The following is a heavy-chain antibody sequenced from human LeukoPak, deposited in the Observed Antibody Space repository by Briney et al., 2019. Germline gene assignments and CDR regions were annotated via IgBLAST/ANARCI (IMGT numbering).Heavy chain of an antibody. D-gene: IGHD4-11*01. V-gene: IGHV3-53*01. J-gene: IGHJ4*02. CDR1: GFIVSSSF. CDR3: VRDGVDYSFEY. Sequence: GGSLRLSCAASGFIVSSSFMSWVRQAPGKGLEWVSVVYSGGSTYYADSVKGRFTISRDNSKNTLYLQMNSLRVEDTAMHYCVRDGVDYSFEYWGQGTLVTVSS. CDR2: VYSGGST.